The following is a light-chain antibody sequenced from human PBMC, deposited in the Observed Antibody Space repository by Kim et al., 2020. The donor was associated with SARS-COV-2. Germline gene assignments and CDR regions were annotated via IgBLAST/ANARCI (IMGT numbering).Light chain of an antibody. V-gene: IGLV3-1*01. CDR2: RDN. CDR1: NLQFKY. J-gene: IGLJ3*02. Sequence: SYELTQPPSVSVSPGETATISCTGDNLQFKYVCWYQRTAGHSPVLVLYRDNKRPSGIPERFSGSNSGHTATLTISVTQAMDEADYYCQVWDNRLGVFG. CDR3: QVWDNRLGV.